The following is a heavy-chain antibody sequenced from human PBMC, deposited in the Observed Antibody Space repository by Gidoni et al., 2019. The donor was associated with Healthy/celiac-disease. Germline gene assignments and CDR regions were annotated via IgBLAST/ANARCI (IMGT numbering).Heavy chain of an antibody. CDR3: ASTERITMVRGELKDY. CDR1: GGSISRCSYS. V-gene: IGHV4-61*02. CDR2: IYTSGST. J-gene: IGHJ4*02. D-gene: IGHD3-10*01. Sequence: QVQLQESGPGLVKPSQTLSLTCTVSGGSISRCSYSWSWIRQPAGKGLEWIGRIYTSGSTNYNPSLKSRVTISVDTSKNQFSLKLSSVTAADTAVYYCASTERITMVRGELKDYWGQGTLVTVSS.